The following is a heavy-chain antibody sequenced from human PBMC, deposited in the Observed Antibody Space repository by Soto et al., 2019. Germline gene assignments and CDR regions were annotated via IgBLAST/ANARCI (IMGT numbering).Heavy chain of an antibody. V-gene: IGHV3-23*01. CDR3: AKADDILTGYALDP. Sequence: PVGSLRLSCAASGFTFSNFVMTWVRQAPGKGLEWVSDISGRGGSIHYADSVKGRFIISRDNSKNTVYLQMKSLRVEDTAVYYCAKADDILTGYALDPWGQGTLVTV. CDR2: ISGRGGSI. CDR1: GFTFSNFV. D-gene: IGHD3-9*01. J-gene: IGHJ5*02.